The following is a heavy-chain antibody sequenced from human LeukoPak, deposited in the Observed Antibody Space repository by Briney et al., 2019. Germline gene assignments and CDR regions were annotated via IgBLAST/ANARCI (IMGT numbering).Heavy chain of an antibody. D-gene: IGHD6-19*01. Sequence: ASVTVSCKASGYTFTDYYMHWVRQAPGQGVEWMGWINPNSGGTNYAQKFQGRVTMTRDTSISTAYMELSRLRSDDTAVYYCARGEYSSALLDYWGQGTLVTVSS. CDR1: GYTFTDYY. V-gene: IGHV1-2*02. CDR3: ARGEYSSALLDY. J-gene: IGHJ4*02. CDR2: INPNSGGT.